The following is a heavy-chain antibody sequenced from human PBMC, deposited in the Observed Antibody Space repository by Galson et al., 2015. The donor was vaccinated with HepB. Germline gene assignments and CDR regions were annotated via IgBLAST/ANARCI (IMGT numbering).Heavy chain of an antibody. V-gene: IGHV3-23*01. CDR2: ISGSGGST. D-gene: IGHD3-22*01. CDR1: GFTFSSYA. Sequence: SLRLSCAASGFTFSSYAMSWVRQAPGKGLEWVSAISGSGGSTYYADSVKGRFTISRDNSKNTLYLQMNSLRAEDTAVYYCAKDVLGPYYDSSGYTPCWFDPWGQGTLVTVSS. J-gene: IGHJ5*02. CDR3: AKDVLGPYYDSSGYTPCWFDP.